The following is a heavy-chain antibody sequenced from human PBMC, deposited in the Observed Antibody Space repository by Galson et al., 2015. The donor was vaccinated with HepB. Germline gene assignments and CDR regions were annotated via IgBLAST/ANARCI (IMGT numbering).Heavy chain of an antibody. D-gene: IGHD5-12*01. CDR1: GFTFSGSA. J-gene: IGHJ4*02. V-gene: IGHV3-73*01. CDR3: TRLGDLSGYSSC. Sequence: SLRLSCAGSGFTFSGSAIHWVRQASGKGLEWIGRIGSKPNNYATAYTASVKGRFTISRDDSKNMAYLQMNRPRTEDTAVYYCTRLGDLSGYSSCWGQGTLVTVSS. CDR2: IGSKPNNYAT.